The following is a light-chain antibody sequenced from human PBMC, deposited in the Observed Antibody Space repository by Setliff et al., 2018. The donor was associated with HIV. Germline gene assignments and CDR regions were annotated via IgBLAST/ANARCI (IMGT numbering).Light chain of an antibody. Sequence: QSALTQPASVSGFPGQSITISCTGSSSDVGSYNYVSWYKQHPGKAPKLMISDVSKRPSGVSNRFSGSKSGNTASMTISGLQAEDEADYYCSSYTSSSPPHVCGTGT. CDR1: SSDVGSYNY. V-gene: IGLV2-14*03. CDR3: SSYTSSSPPHV. J-gene: IGLJ1*01. CDR2: DVS.